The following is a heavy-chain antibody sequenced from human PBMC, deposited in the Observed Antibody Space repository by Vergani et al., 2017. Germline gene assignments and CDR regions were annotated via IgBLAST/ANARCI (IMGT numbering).Heavy chain of an antibody. D-gene: IGHD6-6*01. Sequence: EVQLVESGGGLVQPGGSLRLSCAASGFTFSSYSMNWVRQAPGKGLEWVSYISSSSSTIYYADSVKGRFTISRDNAKNSLYLQMNSLRAEDTAVYYCARDRAGAARYWYFDLWGCGTLVTVSS. CDR2: ISSSSSTI. CDR3: ARDRAGAARYWYFDL. CDR1: GFTFSSYS. V-gene: IGHV3-48*01. J-gene: IGHJ2*01.